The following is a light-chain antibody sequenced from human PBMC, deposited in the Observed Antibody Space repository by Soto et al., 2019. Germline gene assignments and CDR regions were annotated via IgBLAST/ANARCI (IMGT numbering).Light chain of an antibody. J-gene: IGKJ4*01. V-gene: IGKV1-12*01. CDR2: GAS. Sequence: DIQMTQSPSSVSASVGDTVTITCRASQSVGVWLGWYQQKPGKAPHLLIYGASGLQVGVPSRFSGSVSGADFTLTISKLQPEDFATYYCQQAYSHPLTFGGGTKVEIK. CDR1: QSVGVW. CDR3: QQAYSHPLT.